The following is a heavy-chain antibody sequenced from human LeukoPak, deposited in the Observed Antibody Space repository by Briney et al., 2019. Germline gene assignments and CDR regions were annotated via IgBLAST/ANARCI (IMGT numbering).Heavy chain of an antibody. CDR2: IWYDGSNK. CDR1: GFTFSSYG. J-gene: IGHJ3*02. Sequence: GGSLRLSCAASGFTFSSYGMHWVRQAPGKGLEWVAVIWYDGSNKYYADSVKGRFTISRDNSKNTLYLQMNSLRAEDTAVYYCARDSGYCSGGSCYSGALDIWGQGTMVTVSS. CDR3: ARDSGYCSGGSCYSGALDI. V-gene: IGHV3-33*01. D-gene: IGHD2-15*01.